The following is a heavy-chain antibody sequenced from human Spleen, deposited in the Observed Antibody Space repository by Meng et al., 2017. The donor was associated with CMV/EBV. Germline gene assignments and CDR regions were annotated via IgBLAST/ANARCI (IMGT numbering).Heavy chain of an antibody. V-gene: IGHV4-34*01. CDR3: ARWAYCSSTSCYKSQRYREYGMDV. CDR1: YY. Sequence: YYWSWIRQPPGKGLEWIGEINHSGSTNYNPSLKSRVTISVDTSKNQFSLKLSSVTAADTAVYYCARWAYCSSTSCYKSQRYREYGMDVWGQGTLVTVSS. CDR2: INHSGST. D-gene: IGHD2-2*02. J-gene: IGHJ6*02.